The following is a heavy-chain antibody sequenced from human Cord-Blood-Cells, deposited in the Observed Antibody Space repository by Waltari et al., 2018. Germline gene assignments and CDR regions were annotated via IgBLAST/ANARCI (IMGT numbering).Heavy chain of an antibody. J-gene: IGHJ4*02. CDR3: ASLSKGFGELGLDY. Sequence: QVQLVQSGAEVKKPGASVKVSCKASGYTFTGYYMHWVRQAPGQGLEWMGWINPNSGGTNDVQKLQGRVTMTRDTSISTAYMELSRLRSDDTAVYYCASLSKGFGELGLDYWGQGTLVTVSS. D-gene: IGHD3-10*01. CDR2: INPNSGGT. V-gene: IGHV1-2*02. CDR1: GYTFTGYY.